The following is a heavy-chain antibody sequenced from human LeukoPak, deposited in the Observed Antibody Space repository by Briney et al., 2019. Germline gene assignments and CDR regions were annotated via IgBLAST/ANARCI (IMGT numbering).Heavy chain of an antibody. Sequence: PGGSLRLSCAASGFTFSSYWMHWVRQAPGKGLVWVSRINSDGSSTSYADSVKGRFTISRDNAKNTLYLQMNSLRAEDTAVYYCARAGESSSWYIDYWGQGTLVTVSS. D-gene: IGHD6-13*01. CDR3: ARAGESSSWYIDY. CDR2: INSDGSST. J-gene: IGHJ4*02. CDR1: GFTFSSYW. V-gene: IGHV3-74*01.